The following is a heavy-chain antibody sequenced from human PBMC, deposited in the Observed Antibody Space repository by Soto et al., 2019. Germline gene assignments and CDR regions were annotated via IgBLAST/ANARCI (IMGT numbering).Heavy chain of an antibody. CDR3: ARSLGGSGYYFGVDV. CDR2: IWYDGTYK. V-gene: IGHV3-33*01. CDR1: GFSFTNYG. J-gene: IGHJ6*02. D-gene: IGHD3-16*01. Sequence: QVQLVESGGGVVQPGRSLRLSCAASGFSFTNYGMHWVRQAPGKGLEWVAVIWYDGTYKYYADSVKGRFTISRDNSKNTQYLQVNSLRAEDTAVYYCARSLGGSGYYFGVDVWGQGTTVTVSS.